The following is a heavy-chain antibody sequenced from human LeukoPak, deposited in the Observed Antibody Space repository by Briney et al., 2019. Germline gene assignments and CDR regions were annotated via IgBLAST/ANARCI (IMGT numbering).Heavy chain of an antibody. Sequence: PSETLSLTCTVSGGSISGYYWSWIRQPPGKGLECIGYIYYSGSTNYNPSLKSRVTISLDTSKNQFPLKLSSVTAADTVVYYCARGRQTGLDYWGQGTLATVSS. CDR3: ARGRQTGLDY. CDR1: GGSISGYY. J-gene: IGHJ4*02. V-gene: IGHV4-59*01. CDR2: IYYSGST. D-gene: IGHD7-27*01.